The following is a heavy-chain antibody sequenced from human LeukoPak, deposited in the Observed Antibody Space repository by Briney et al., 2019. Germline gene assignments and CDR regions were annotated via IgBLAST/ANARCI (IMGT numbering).Heavy chain of an antibody. CDR1: GFTFSNAW. CDR3: TTNPTEYCSGGSCYPFDY. Sequence: GGSLRLSCAASGFTFSNAWMSWVRQAPGKGLEWVGRIKSKTDGGTTDYAAPVKGRFTISRDDSKNTLYLQMNSLKTEDTAVYYCTTNPTEYCSGGSCYPFDYWGQGTLVTVSS. D-gene: IGHD2-15*01. V-gene: IGHV3-15*01. J-gene: IGHJ4*02. CDR2: IKSKTDGGTT.